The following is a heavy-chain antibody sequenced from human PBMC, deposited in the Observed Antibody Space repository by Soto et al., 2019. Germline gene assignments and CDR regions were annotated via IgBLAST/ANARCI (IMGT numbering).Heavy chain of an antibody. J-gene: IGHJ6*02. CDR2: ISSSGSTI. CDR3: ARDQEAGSFFPYYYGMDV. CDR1: GFTFSSYE. D-gene: IGHD6-13*01. V-gene: IGHV3-48*03. Sequence: GSLRLSCATSGFTFSSYEMNWVRQAPGKGLEWVSYISSSGSTIYYADSVKGRFTISRDNAKNSLYLQMDSLRAEDTAVYYCARDQEAGSFFPYYYGMDVWGQGTTVTVSS.